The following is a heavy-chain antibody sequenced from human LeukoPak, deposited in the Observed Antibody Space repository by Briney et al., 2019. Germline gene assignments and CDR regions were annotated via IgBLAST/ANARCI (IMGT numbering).Heavy chain of an antibody. J-gene: IGHJ4*02. Sequence: SETLSLTCALYLGSFSGYYWSWIRQPPGPGVEGSGEINHSGSTNYNPSLKRRVTISVDTSKNQFSLDLRSVTAGDTAVYCCARADYVLPIDYWGQGTLVTVSS. CDR3: ARADYVLPIDY. D-gene: IGHD3-16*01. V-gene: IGHV4-34*01. CDR1: LGSFSGYY. CDR2: INHSGST.